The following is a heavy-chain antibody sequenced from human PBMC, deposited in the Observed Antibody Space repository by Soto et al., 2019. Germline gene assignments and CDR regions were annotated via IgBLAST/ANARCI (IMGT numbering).Heavy chain of an antibody. CDR2: IIPIFGTA. CDR1: GGTFSSYA. CDR3: ARETGRIKLGYYYYGMDV. Sequence: SVKVSCKASGGTFSSYAISWVRQAPGQGLEWMGGIIPIFGTANYAQKFQGRVTITADESTSTAYMELSSLRSEDTAVYYCARETGRIKLGYYYYGMDVWGQGTTVTVSS. D-gene: IGHD2-15*01. J-gene: IGHJ6*02. V-gene: IGHV1-69*13.